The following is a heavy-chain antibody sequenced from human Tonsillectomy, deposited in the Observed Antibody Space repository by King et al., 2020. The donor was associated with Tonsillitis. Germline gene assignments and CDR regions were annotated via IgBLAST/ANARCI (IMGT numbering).Heavy chain of an antibody. V-gene: IGHV2-5*01. CDR2: IYWNDDK. CDR1: GFSLSTSGVG. Sequence: ITLKESGPTLVKPTQTLTLTCTFSGFSLSTSGVGVGWIRQPPGKALEWLALIYWNDDKRYSPSLKSRLTITKDTSKNQVVLTMTNMDPVDTATYYCAHRSNQAYYYDSSGYYPYAFDIWGQGTMVTVSS. J-gene: IGHJ3*02. CDR3: AHRSNQAYYYDSSGYYPYAFDI. D-gene: IGHD3-22*01.